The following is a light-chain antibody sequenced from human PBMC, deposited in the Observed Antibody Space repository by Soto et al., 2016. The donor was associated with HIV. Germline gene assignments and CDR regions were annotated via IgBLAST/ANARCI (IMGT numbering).Light chain of an antibody. J-gene: IGKJ5*01. Sequence: DIQMTQSPSTLSASVGDRVTITCRASQSISSWLAWYQQKPGKAPKLLTYKASNLESGVPSRFSGSGSGTEFTLTISSLQPDDFATYYCQQYNSYPITFGQGTRLEIK. CDR2: KAS. CDR3: QQYNSYPIT. V-gene: IGKV1-5*03. CDR1: QSISSW.